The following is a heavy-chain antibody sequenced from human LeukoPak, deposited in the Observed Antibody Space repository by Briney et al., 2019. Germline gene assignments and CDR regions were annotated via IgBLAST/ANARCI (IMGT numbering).Heavy chain of an antibody. V-gene: IGHV1-46*01. Sequence: GASVKVSCKASGYTFTSDYMHWVRQAPGQRLEWMGIINPSGGSTSYAQKSQSRVTMTRDTSTSTVYMELSSLRSEETAVYYCARDATPDYGGNSVYWGEGTLVTVSS. CDR3: ARDATPDYGGNSVY. J-gene: IGHJ4*02. D-gene: IGHD4-23*01. CDR1: GYTFTSDY. CDR2: INPSGGST.